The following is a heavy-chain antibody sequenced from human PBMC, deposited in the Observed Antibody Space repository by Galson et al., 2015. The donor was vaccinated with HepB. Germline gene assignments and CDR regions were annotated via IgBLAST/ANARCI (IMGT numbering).Heavy chain of an antibody. CDR2: FDPEDGET. J-gene: IGHJ6*02. D-gene: IGHD3-10*01. CDR3: ATATMVRGVIPLYYGMDV. Sequence: SVKVSCKASGYTFTTYHMHWVRQAPGQGLEWMGGFDPEDGETIYARKFQGRVTMTEDTSTDTAYMELSSLRSEDTAVYYCATATMVRGVIPLYYGMDVWGQGTTVTVSS. V-gene: IGHV1-24*01. CDR1: GYTFTTYH.